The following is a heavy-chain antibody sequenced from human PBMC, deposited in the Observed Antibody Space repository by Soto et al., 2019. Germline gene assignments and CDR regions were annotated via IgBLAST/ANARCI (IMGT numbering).Heavy chain of an antibody. V-gene: IGHV4-31*03. CDR2: IYYSGST. CDR1: GGSISSGGYY. Sequence: SETLSLTCTVSGGSISSGGYYWSCIRQHPGKGLEWIGYIYYSGSTYYNPSLKSRVTISVDTSKNQFSLKLSSVTAADTAVYYCAREGRGDYPSFDYWGQGTLVTVSS. CDR3: AREGRGDYPSFDY. D-gene: IGHD4-17*01. J-gene: IGHJ4*02.